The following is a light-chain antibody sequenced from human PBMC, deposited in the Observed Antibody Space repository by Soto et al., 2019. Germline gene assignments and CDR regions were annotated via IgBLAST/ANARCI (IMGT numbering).Light chain of an antibody. Sequence: VLTQSPATLSLSPGERATLSCRASQSVSFYLAWYQQKPGQAPRLLIYDTSKRAPGIPARFSGSGSGTDFTLTITSVEPEDFAAYYCQQRNDWPPATFGGGTKVEIK. CDR1: QSVSFY. J-gene: IGKJ4*01. CDR3: QQRNDWPPAT. V-gene: IGKV3-11*01. CDR2: DTS.